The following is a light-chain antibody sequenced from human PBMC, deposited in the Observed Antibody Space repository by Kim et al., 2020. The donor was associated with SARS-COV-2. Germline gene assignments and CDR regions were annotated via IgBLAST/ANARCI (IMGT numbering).Light chain of an antibody. CDR1: NSDVGASKF. CDR3: CSYAGSNNHYL. CDR2: EVT. J-gene: IGLJ1*01. V-gene: IGLV2-8*01. Sequence: QSVTISCSGSNSDVGASKFGCWYQQHPGNAPKLIIYEVTLRPSGVPDRFSGSKSGNTASLTVSGLQAEDEADYYCCSYAGSNNHYLFGTGTKVTVL.